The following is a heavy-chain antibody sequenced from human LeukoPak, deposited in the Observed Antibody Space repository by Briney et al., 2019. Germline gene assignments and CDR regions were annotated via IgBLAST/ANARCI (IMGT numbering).Heavy chain of an antibody. CDR1: GFTFSSYW. Sequence: PGGSLRLSCAASGFTFSSYWMHWVRQAPGKGLVWVSRIHSDGSTTSYADSVKGRFTISRDNAKNTLYLQMKSLGAEDTAVYYCARGNSHGMDVWGQGTTVTVSS. D-gene: IGHD4-23*01. CDR2: IHSDGSTT. V-gene: IGHV3-74*01. CDR3: ARGNSHGMDV. J-gene: IGHJ6*02.